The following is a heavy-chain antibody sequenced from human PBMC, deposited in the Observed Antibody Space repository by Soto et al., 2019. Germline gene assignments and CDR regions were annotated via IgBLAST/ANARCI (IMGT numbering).Heavy chain of an antibody. V-gene: IGHV3-74*01. J-gene: IGHJ6*02. CDR3: ARLSGDHTAFFFYGMDA. CDR2: INSAGTIR. Sequence: EVHLEESGGTLVQPGGSLRLSCAASGFTFNTYWMNLVRQAPWKGLVWLSGINSAGTIRSYADSVKGRFTISRDNARNTLSVQMNSLRAEDTAVYYCARLSGDHTAFFFYGMDAWGQGTTVTVSS. CDR1: GFTFNTYW. D-gene: IGHD2-21*01.